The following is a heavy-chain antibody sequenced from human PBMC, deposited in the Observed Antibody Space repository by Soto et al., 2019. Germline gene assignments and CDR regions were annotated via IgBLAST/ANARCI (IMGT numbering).Heavy chain of an antibody. CDR1: GDSITNSY. Sequence: QVQLQESGPGLVKPSETLSLTCTVSGDSITNSYWSWIRQPPGKGLEWIGYIYHSGITNYSPSLKRRVTLSLDTSKSQFSLTLSSVTAADTAVYYCARLPGIALPFDYWGQGTLVTVSS. CDR3: ARLPGIALPFDY. D-gene: IGHD1-26*01. J-gene: IGHJ4*02. V-gene: IGHV4-59*08. CDR2: IYHSGIT.